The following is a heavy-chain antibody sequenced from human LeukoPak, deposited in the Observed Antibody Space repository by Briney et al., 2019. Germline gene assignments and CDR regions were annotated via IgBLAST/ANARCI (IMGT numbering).Heavy chain of an antibody. CDR3: ARVRPKMTTVTPGWFDP. Sequence: VVSVKVSCKASGYTFTGYYMHWVRQAPGQGLEWMGWINPNSGGTNYAQKFQGRVTMTRDTSISTAYMELSRLRSDDTAVYYCARVRPKMTTVTPGWFDPWGQGTLVTVSS. CDR1: GYTFTGYY. V-gene: IGHV1-2*02. CDR2: INPNSGGT. J-gene: IGHJ5*02. D-gene: IGHD4-11*01.